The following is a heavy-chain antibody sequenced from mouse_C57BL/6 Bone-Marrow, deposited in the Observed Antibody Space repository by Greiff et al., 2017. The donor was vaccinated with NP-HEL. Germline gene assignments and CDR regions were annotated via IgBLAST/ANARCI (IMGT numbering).Heavy chain of an antibody. Sequence: QVQLQQPGAELVMPGASVKLSCKASGYTFTSYWMHWVKQRPGQGLEWIGEIDPSDSYTNYNQKFKGKSTLTVDKSSSTAYMQLSSLTSEDSAVYYCANGYYGSNSWFAYWGQGTLVTVSA. CDR3: ANGYYGSNSWFAY. J-gene: IGHJ3*01. CDR1: GYTFTSYW. V-gene: IGHV1-69*01. CDR2: IDPSDSYT. D-gene: IGHD1-1*01.